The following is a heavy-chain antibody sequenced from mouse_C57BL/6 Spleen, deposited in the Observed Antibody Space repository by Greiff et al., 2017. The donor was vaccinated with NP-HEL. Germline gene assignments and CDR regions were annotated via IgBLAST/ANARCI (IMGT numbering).Heavy chain of an antibody. CDR3: ARHGSLPFDY. J-gene: IGHJ2*01. D-gene: IGHD1-1*01. V-gene: IGHV1-72*01. CDR2: IDPNSGGT. CDR1: GYTFTSYW. Sequence: VQLQQPGAELVKPGASVKLSCKASGYTFTSYWMPWVQQRPGRGLEWIGRIDPNSGGTKYNEKFKSKATLTVDKPSSTAYIQLSSLTSEDSAVYYCARHGSLPFDYWGQGTTLTVSS.